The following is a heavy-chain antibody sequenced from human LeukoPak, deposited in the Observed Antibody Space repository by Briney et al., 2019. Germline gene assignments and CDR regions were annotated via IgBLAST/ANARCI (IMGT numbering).Heavy chain of an antibody. Sequence: SETLSLTCTVSGGSISSSSYYWGWIRQPPGKGLEWIGSIYYSGSTYYNPSLKSRVTISVDTSKNQFSLKLRSVTAADTAIYYCARASFNVVFGNWFDPWGQGTLVTVSS. V-gene: IGHV4-39*01. D-gene: IGHD2-8*01. J-gene: IGHJ5*02. CDR1: GGSISSSSYY. CDR3: ARASFNVVFGNWFDP. CDR2: IYYSGST.